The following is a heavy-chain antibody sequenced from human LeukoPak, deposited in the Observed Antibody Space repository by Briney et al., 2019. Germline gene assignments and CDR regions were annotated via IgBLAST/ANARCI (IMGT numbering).Heavy chain of an antibody. Sequence: PGGSLRLSCAASGFTFSSYAMSWVRQAPGKGLEWVSAISGSGGSTYYADSVKGRFTISRDNSKNTLYLQMNSLRAEDTAVYYCAKVPFPYYYDSSGYFGYWGQGTLVTVSS. D-gene: IGHD3-22*01. CDR3: AKVPFPYYYDSSGYFGY. CDR1: GFTFSSYA. V-gene: IGHV3-23*01. CDR2: ISGSGGST. J-gene: IGHJ4*02.